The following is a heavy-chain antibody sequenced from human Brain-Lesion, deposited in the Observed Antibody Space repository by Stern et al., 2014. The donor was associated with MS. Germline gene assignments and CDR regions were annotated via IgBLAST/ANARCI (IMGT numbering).Heavy chain of an antibody. CDR3: ARDQRGITIFGVVTDYYYLGMDV. J-gene: IGHJ6*02. D-gene: IGHD3-3*01. CDR1: GYIFTGYY. Sequence: QLVQSGAEVKKPGASVKVSCKTSGYIFTGYYIHWVRQAPGPGLEWMAWINPNTGGPKYAQKFQGRVTMSRDTSISTAYVELSSLTSDDTAVYYCARDQRGITIFGVVTDYYYLGMDVWGQGTTVTVSS. CDR2: INPNTGGP. V-gene: IGHV1-2*02.